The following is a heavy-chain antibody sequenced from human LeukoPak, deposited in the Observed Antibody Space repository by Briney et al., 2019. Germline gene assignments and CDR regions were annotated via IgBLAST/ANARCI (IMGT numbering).Heavy chain of an antibody. CDR1: GGSISSYY. V-gene: IGHV4-59*01. Sequence: SETLSLTCTVSGGSISSYYWSWIRQPPGKGLEWIGYIYYSGSTNYNPSLKSRVTISVDTSKNQFSLKLSSVTAADTAVYYCARVCYDILSPGVGFDIWGQGTMVTVSS. D-gene: IGHD3-9*01. CDR2: IYYSGST. CDR3: ARVCYDILSPGVGFDI. J-gene: IGHJ3*02.